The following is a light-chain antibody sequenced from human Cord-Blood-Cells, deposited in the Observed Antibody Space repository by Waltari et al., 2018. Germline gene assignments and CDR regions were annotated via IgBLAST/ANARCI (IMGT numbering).Light chain of an antibody. CDR3: AAWDDSLNGPV. J-gene: IGLJ3*02. CDR1: SSNIGSNT. Sequence: QSVLTQPPSASGTPGQRVTISCSGSSSNIGSNTVNCYQQLPGTAPKLLIYSNNQLPSGVPDRFSGSKSGTSASLAISGLQSEDEADYYCAAWDDSLNGPVFGGGTKLTVL. V-gene: IGLV1-44*01. CDR2: SNN.